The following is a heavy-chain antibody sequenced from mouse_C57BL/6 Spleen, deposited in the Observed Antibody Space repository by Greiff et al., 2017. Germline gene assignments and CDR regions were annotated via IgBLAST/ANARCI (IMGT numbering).Heavy chain of an antibody. CDR2: INPSTGGT. V-gene: IGHV1-42*01. Sequence: EVQLQQSGPELVKPGASVKISCKASGYSFTGYYMNWVKQSPEKSLEWIGEINPSTGGTTYNQKFKAKATLTVDKSASTAYMQLKSLTSEESTVYYCARSRAYYSNYAMDYWGQGTSVTVSS. CDR1: GYSFTGYY. D-gene: IGHD2-5*01. J-gene: IGHJ4*01. CDR3: ARSRAYYSNYAMDY.